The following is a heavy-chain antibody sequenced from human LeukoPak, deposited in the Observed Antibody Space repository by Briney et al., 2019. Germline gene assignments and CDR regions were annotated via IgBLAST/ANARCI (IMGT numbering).Heavy chain of an antibody. D-gene: IGHD6-13*01. J-gene: IGHJ5*02. Sequence: PGGSLRLSCAASGFTFRSYWMYWVRQAPGKGLVWVSRSNSDGSSTSYADSLKGRFTISRDNAKNTVYLQMNSLSAEDTAVYYCARGGRYSTDNWFDPWGQGTLVTVSS. CDR1: GFTFRSYW. V-gene: IGHV3-74*01. CDR3: ARGGRYSTDNWFDP. CDR2: SNSDGSST.